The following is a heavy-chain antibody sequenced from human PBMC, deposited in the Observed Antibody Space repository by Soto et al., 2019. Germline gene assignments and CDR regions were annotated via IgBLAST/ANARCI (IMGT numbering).Heavy chain of an antibody. CDR3: ARARETEYRRSNFFDY. CDR2: IYSGGST. D-gene: IGHD5-12*01. J-gene: IGHJ4*02. Sequence: GGSLRLSCAVSGLTVSRTQMSWVRQAPGKGLQWVSVIYSGGSTYYANAVKGRFTISRDISESTVYLELDKLTVDDTAVYYCARARETEYRRSNFFDYCGRGTLVTVSS. CDR1: GLTVSRTQ. V-gene: IGHV3-53*01.